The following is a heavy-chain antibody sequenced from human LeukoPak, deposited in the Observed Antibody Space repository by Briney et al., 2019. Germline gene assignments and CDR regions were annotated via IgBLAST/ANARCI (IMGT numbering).Heavy chain of an antibody. CDR3: AKGHLYGSGSYYFDY. Sequence: GGSLRLSCAASGFTFSSYGMNWVRQAPGKGLEWVAFIRYDGSNKYYADSVKGRSTISRDNSKNTVYLQMNSLRAEDTAVYYCAKGHLYGSGSYYFDYWGQGTLVTVSS. CDR2: IRYDGSNK. D-gene: IGHD3-10*01. V-gene: IGHV3-30*02. J-gene: IGHJ4*02. CDR1: GFTFSSYG.